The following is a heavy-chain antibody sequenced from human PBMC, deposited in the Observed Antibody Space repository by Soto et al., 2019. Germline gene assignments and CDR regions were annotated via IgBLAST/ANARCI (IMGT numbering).Heavy chain of an antibody. Sequence: QVQLQESGPGLVKPSETLSLTCTVSGGSISSYYWSWIRQPPGKGLEWIGYIYYSGSTNYNPSLKSRPTISVDXSXTXLSLKLSSVTAADTAVYYCAREGYASRNYYYYGMDVWGQGTTVTVSS. V-gene: IGHV4-59*01. CDR3: AREGYASRNYYYYGMDV. CDR1: GGSISSYY. D-gene: IGHD2-2*01. J-gene: IGHJ6*02. CDR2: IYYSGST.